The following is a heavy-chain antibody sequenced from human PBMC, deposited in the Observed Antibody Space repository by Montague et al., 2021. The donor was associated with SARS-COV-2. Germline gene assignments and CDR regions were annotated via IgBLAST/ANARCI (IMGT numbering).Heavy chain of an antibody. D-gene: IGHD6-6*01. CDR2: ISSSMNII. V-gene: IGHV3-48*04. J-gene: IGHJ3*01. Sequence: SLRLSCPASGFTFSSYSVNWVRQAPGKGLEWISYISSSMNIIYYADSVKGRFTISRDNARNSLYLQMNSLRVDDTAVYYCAKDLVLRAARPDALDVWGQGTVVTVSS. CDR3: AKDLVLRAARPDALDV. CDR1: GFTFSSYS.